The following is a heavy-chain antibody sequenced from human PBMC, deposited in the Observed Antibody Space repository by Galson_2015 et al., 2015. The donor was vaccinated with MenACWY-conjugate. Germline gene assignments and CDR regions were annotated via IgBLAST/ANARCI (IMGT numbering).Heavy chain of an antibody. CDR2: ISGAGIST. CDR1: GFGFSSYA. Sequence: SLRLSCAVSGFGFSSYAMNWVRQAPGQGLEWISGISGAGISTYYSDSVKGRFTISRDNSKNALYLQMSSLRAEDTAIYYCAKSDNSATYYLWDSWGQGTLVTVSS. D-gene: IGHD1-26*01. J-gene: IGHJ4*02. CDR3: AKSDNSATYYLWDS. V-gene: IGHV3-23*01.